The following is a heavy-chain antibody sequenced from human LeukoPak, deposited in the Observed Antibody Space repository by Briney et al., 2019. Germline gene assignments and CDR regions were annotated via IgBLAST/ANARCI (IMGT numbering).Heavy chain of an antibody. V-gene: IGHV3-30-3*01. D-gene: IGHD3-10*01. Sequence: GGSLRLSCAASGFTFSSYAMHWVRQAPGKGLEWVAVISYDGSNKYYADSVKGRFTISRDNSKNTLYLQMNSLRAEDTAVYYCARDGSDRGDYFDYWGQGTLVTVSS. CDR2: ISYDGSNK. CDR1: GFTFSSYA. J-gene: IGHJ4*02. CDR3: ARDGSDRGDYFDY.